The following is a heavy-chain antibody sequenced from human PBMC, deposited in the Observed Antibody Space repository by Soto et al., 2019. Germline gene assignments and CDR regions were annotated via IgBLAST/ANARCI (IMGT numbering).Heavy chain of an antibody. CDR2: IIPIFGTA. Sequence: ASVKVSCKASGGTFSSYAISWVRQAPGQGLEWMGGIIPIFGTANYAQKFQGRVTITADESTSTAYMELSSLRSEDTAVYYCARGRPITGTTSPGQTFDYWGQGTLVTVSS. V-gene: IGHV1-69*13. D-gene: IGHD1-20*01. CDR3: ARGRPITGTTSPGQTFDY. CDR1: GGTFSSYA. J-gene: IGHJ4*02.